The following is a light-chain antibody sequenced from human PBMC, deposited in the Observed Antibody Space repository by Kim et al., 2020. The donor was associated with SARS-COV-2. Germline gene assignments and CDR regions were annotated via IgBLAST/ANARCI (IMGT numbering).Light chain of an antibody. V-gene: IGLV3-1*01. J-gene: IGLJ3*02. CDR2: QDS. CDR3: QAWDSSTAV. Sequence: PGKTASITLSGEKLGDKYACWYQQKPGQSPVLVIYQDSKRPSGIPERFSGSNSGNTATLTISGTQAMDEADYYCQAWDSSTAVFGGGTQLTVL. CDR1: KLGDKY.